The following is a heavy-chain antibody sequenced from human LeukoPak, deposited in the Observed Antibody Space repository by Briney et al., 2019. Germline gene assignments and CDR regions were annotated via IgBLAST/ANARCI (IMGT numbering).Heavy chain of an antibody. CDR1: GGSFSGYY. J-gene: IGHJ4*02. CDR2: INHSGST. Sequence: SETLSLTCAVYGGSFSGYYWSWIRQPPGKGLEWTGEINHSGSTNYNPSLKSRVTISVDTSKNQFSLKLSSVTAADTAVYYCARNYDSSGPPGYWRQGTLVTVSS. CDR3: ARNYDSSGPPGY. V-gene: IGHV4-34*01. D-gene: IGHD3-22*01.